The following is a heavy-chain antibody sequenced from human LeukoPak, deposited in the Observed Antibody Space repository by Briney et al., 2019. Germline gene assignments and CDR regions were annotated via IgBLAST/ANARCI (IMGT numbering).Heavy chain of an antibody. D-gene: IGHD6-13*01. V-gene: IGHV3-48*04. CDR1: GFTFTGSA. CDR2: ISSSGSTI. J-gene: IGHJ3*02. Sequence: GGSLRLSCAASGFTFTGSAMHWVRQASGKGLEWVSYISSSGSTIYYADSVKGRFTISRDNAKNSLYLQMNSLRAEDTAVYYCARDIYSSSWYGVGAFDIWGQGTMVTVSS. CDR3: ARDIYSSSWYGVGAFDI.